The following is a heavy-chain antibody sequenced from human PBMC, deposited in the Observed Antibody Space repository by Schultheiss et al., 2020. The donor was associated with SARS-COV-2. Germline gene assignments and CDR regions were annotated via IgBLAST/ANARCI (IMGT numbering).Heavy chain of an antibody. CDR2: IKQDGSEK. CDR1: GFTFSSYW. V-gene: IGHV3-7*01. CDR3: ARGRRYFDWLSSPYYFDY. J-gene: IGHJ4*02. D-gene: IGHD3-9*01. Sequence: GGSLRLSCAASGFTFSSYWMSWVRQAPGKGLEWVANIKQDGSEKYYVDSVKGRFTISRDNAKNSLSLQTNSVRAEDTAVYYCARGRRYFDWLSSPYYFDYWGQGTLVTVSS.